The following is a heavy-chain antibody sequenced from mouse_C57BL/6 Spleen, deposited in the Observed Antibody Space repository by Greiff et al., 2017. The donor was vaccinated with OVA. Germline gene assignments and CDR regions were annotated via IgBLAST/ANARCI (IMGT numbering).Heavy chain of an antibody. D-gene: IGHD1-1*01. V-gene: IGHV1-82*01. CDR1: GYAFSSSW. Sequence: QVQLKESGPELVKPGASVKISCKASGYAFSSSWMNWVKQRPGKGLEWIGRIYPGDGDTNYNGKFKGKATLTADKSSSTAYMQLSSLTSEDSAVYFCANSLRGSSRYVMDYWGQGTSVTVSS. J-gene: IGHJ4*01. CDR3: ANSLRGSSRYVMDY. CDR2: IYPGDGDT.